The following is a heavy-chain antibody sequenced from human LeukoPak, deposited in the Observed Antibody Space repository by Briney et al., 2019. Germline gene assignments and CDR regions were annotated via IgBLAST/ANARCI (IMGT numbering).Heavy chain of an antibody. D-gene: IGHD3-10*01. J-gene: IGHJ4*02. CDR2: ISGSGGST. V-gene: IGHV3-23*01. Sequence: GGSLRLPCAASGFTFSSYEMNWVRQAPGKGLEWVSAISGSGGSTYYADSVKGRFTIFRDNSKHTLYLQMNSLRAEDTAVYYCAKGSPGLKSDYWGQGTLVTVSS. CDR3: AKGSPGLKSDY. CDR1: GFTFSSYE.